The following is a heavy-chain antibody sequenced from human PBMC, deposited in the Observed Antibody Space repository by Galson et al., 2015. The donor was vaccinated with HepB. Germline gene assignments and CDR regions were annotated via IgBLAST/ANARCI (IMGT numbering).Heavy chain of an antibody. CDR2: ISSSSSYI. Sequence: SLRLSCAASGFTFSSYSMNWVRQAPGKGLEWVSSISSSSSYIYYADSVKGRFTISRDNAKNSLYLQMNSLRAEDTAVYYCARDPEEYSSSSFPYYYYGMDVWGQGTTVTVSS. CDR3: ARDPEEYSSSSFPYYYYGMDV. J-gene: IGHJ6*02. CDR1: GFTFSSYS. V-gene: IGHV3-21*01. D-gene: IGHD6-6*01.